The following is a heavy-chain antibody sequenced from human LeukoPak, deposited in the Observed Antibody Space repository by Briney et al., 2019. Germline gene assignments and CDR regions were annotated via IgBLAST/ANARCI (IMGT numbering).Heavy chain of an antibody. Sequence: GGSLRLSCAASGFTVSSNEMSWVRQAPGKGLEWVAFIRYDGSNKYYADSVKGRFTISRDNSKNTLYLQMNSLRAEDTAVYYCAKDHYGSGSYCGYWGQGTLVTVSS. V-gene: IGHV3-30*02. CDR1: GFTVSSNE. D-gene: IGHD3-10*01. J-gene: IGHJ4*02. CDR3: AKDHYGSGSYCGY. CDR2: IRYDGSNK.